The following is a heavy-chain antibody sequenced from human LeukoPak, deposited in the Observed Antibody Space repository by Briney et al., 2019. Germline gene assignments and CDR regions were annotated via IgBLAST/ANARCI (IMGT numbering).Heavy chain of an antibody. CDR1: GFNFSSYW. J-gene: IGHJ4*02. D-gene: IGHD6-19*01. Sequence: PGGSLTLSCAASGFNFSSYWMSWVRQAPGKGLEWVANIKQDGSEKYYVDSVKGRFTISRDNAKNSLYLQMNSLRAEDTAVYYCARGGSSGWYYDYWGQGTLATVSS. V-gene: IGHV3-7*01. CDR3: ARGGSSGWYYDY. CDR2: IKQDGSEK.